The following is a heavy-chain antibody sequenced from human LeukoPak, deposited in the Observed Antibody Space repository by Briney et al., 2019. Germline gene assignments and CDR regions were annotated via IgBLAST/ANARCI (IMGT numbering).Heavy chain of an antibody. CDR2: ISSSGSTI. J-gene: IGHJ3*02. CDR3: ARANSSSLDAFDI. Sequence: GRSLRLSCAASGFTFSDYYMSWIRQAPGKGLEWVSYISSSGSTIYYADSVKGRFTISRDNAKNSLYLQMNSLRAEDTAVYYCARANSSSLDAFDIWGQGTMVTVSS. D-gene: IGHD6-6*01. V-gene: IGHV3-11*04. CDR1: GFTFSDYY.